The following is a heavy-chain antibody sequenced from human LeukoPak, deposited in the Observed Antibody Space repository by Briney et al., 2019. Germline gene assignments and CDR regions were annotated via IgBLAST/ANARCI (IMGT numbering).Heavy chain of an antibody. CDR3: AHYDSSGYYQHDAFDI. V-gene: IGHV3-23*01. D-gene: IGHD3-22*01. J-gene: IGHJ3*02. Sequence: GGSLRLSCAASGFTFSSYAMSWVRQAPGKGLEWVSAISGSGGSTYYADSVKGRFTISRDNAKNSLYLQMNSLRAEDTAVYYCAHYDSSGYYQHDAFDIWGQGTMVTVSS. CDR1: GFTFSSYA. CDR2: ISGSGGST.